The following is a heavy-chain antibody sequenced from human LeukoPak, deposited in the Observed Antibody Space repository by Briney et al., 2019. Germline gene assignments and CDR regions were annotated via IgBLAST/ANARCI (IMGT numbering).Heavy chain of an antibody. D-gene: IGHD3-9*01. Sequence: SETLSLTCTVSGGSISSGSYYWSWIRQPAGKGLEWIGRIYTSGGTNYNPSLKSRVTISVDTSKNQFSLKLSSVTAADTAVYYCARGRGYYDILTGYYYYYYMDVWGKGTTVTISS. J-gene: IGHJ6*03. CDR2: IYTSGGT. CDR3: ARGRGYYDILTGYYYYYYMDV. CDR1: GGSISSGSYY. V-gene: IGHV4-61*02.